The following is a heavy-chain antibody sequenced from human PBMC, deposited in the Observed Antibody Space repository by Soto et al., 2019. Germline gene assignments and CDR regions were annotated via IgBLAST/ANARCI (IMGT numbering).Heavy chain of an antibody. V-gene: IGHV4-38-2*01. CDR3: EPASSSGYQSYDY. CDR1: GYSISSGCF. CDR2: MYHDGNT. D-gene: IGHD5-12*01. J-gene: IGHJ4*02. Sequence: SETLSLTCAVSGYSISSGCFWGWIRQPPGKGLEWIANMYHDGNTHYNPSLKSRVTMSVDTSKNQFSLKLNSVTAADTAVYYCEPASSSGYQSYDYWGQGILVTVSS.